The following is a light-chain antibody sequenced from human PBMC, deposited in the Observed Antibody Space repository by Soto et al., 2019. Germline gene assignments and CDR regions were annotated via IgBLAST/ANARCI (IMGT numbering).Light chain of an antibody. J-gene: IGKJ5*01. CDR2: DAS. Sequence: IVWTHSPCTLSLSPRERATLSFRASQRVISYLAWYQQKPGQAPRLLIYDASNRATGIPARFSGSGSGTDFTLTISRLEPEDFAVYYCEQRSSWPITFGQGARLEI. CDR3: EQRSSWPIT. CDR1: QRVISY. V-gene: IGKV3-11*01.